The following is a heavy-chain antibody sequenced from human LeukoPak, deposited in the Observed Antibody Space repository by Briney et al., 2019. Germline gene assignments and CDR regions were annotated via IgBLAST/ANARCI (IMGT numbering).Heavy chain of an antibody. D-gene: IGHD3-16*02. CDR2: ISGSGGST. CDR1: GFTFSSYA. Sequence: GGSLRLSCAASGFTFSSYAMSWVRQAPGKGLEWVSAISGSGGSTYYADSVKGRFTISRDNSKNTLYLQMNSLRAEDTAVYYCAKEVRLGELSWYYFDYWGQGTLVTVSS. J-gene: IGHJ4*02. V-gene: IGHV3-23*01. CDR3: AKEVRLGELSWYYFDY.